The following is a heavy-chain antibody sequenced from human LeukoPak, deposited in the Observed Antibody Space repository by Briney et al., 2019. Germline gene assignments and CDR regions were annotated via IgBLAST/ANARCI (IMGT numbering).Heavy chain of an antibody. V-gene: IGHV3-9*01. D-gene: IGHD2-21*02. CDR2: ISWNSGSI. J-gene: IGHJ4*02. CDR1: GFTFDDYA. Sequence: GGSLRLSCAASGFTFDDYAMHWVRQAPGKGLEWGSGISWNSGSIGYADSVKGRFTISIDNAKNFLYLQMNSLRAEDTALYYCAKGGVVTALKGPYYFDYWGQGTLVTVSS. CDR3: AKGGVVTALKGPYYFDY.